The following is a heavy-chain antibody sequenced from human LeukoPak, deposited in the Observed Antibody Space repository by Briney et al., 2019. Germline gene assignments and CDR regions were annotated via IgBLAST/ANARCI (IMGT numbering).Heavy chain of an antibody. CDR1: GDSISNHNYF. Sequence: SETLSLTCTVSGDSISNHNYFWGWIRQPPGKGLEWIGSIHYIGSTYFNLSLKSRVTISVDTSKNQFSLKLSSVTAADTAVYYCARGGITGTNYWGQGTLVTVSS. V-gene: IGHV4-39*07. D-gene: IGHD1-20*01. J-gene: IGHJ4*02. CDR3: ARGGITGTNY. CDR2: IHYIGST.